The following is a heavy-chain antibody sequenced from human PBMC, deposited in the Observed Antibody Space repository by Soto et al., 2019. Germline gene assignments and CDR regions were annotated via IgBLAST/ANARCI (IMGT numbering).Heavy chain of an antibody. CDR3: ARYRSPLGVAGTDWFDP. CDR1: GGTFSSYA. J-gene: IGHJ5*02. V-gene: IGHV1-69*13. Sequence: SVKVSSKASGGTFSSYAISWVRQAPGQGLEWMGGIIPIFGTANYAQKFQGRVTITADESTSTAYMELSSLRSEDTAVYYCARYRSPLGVAGTDWFDPWGQGTLVTVS. CDR2: IIPIFGTA. D-gene: IGHD6-19*01.